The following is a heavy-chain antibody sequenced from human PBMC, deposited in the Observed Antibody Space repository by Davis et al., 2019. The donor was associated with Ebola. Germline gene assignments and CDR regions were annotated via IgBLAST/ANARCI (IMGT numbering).Heavy chain of an antibody. CDR2: IKQDGSEK. CDR3: ARDGPNYDVDY. CDR1: GFTFSSYW. J-gene: IGHJ4*02. D-gene: IGHD3-22*01. Sequence: GESLKISCAASGFTFSSYWMSWVRQAPGKGLEWVANIKQDGSEKYYVDSVKGRFTISRDDSKNTLYQQMNSLRVDDTAVYFCARDGPNYDVDYWGQGTLVTVSA. V-gene: IGHV3-7*03.